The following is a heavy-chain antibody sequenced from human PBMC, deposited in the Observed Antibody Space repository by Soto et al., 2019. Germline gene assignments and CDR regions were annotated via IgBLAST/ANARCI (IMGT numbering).Heavy chain of an antibody. CDR3: AREGSDRYAPYVDY. V-gene: IGHV3-30-3*01. D-gene: IGHD2-2*01. J-gene: IGHJ4*02. Sequence: QVQLVESGGGVVQPGRSLRLSCAASGFTFSSYAMHWVRQAPGKGLEWVAVISYDGSNKYYADSVKGRFTISRDNSKNTLYLQMNSLRAEDTAVYYCAREGSDRYAPYVDYWGQGTLVTVSS. CDR1: GFTFSSYA. CDR2: ISYDGSNK.